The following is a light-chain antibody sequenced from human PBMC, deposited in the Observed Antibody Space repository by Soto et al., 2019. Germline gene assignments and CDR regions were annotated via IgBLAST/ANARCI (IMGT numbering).Light chain of an antibody. CDR1: QSVSSN. V-gene: IGKV3-15*01. J-gene: IGKJ3*01. CDR3: QQYNEWPLT. Sequence: EIVMTQSPDTLSVSPGERATLSCRASQSVSSNLAWYQQKPGQAPRLPLYGASTRATGIPARFSGSGSGTEFTLTIGSLQSEDFAVYYCQQYNEWPLTFGPGTKVDIK. CDR2: GAS.